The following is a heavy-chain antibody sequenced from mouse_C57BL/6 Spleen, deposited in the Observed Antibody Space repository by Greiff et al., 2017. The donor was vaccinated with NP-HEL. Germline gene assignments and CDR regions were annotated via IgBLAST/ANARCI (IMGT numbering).Heavy chain of an antibody. D-gene: IGHD1-1*01. CDR3: ARGDYYGSSLFAY. Sequence: QVQLKQSGAELARPGASVKMSCKASGYTFTSYTMHWVKQRPGQGLEWIGYINPSSGYTKYNQKFKDKATLTADKSSSTAYMQLSSLTSEDSAVYYCARGDYYGSSLFAYWGQGTLVTVSA. V-gene: IGHV1-4*01. CDR2: INPSSGYT. J-gene: IGHJ3*01. CDR1: GYTFTSYT.